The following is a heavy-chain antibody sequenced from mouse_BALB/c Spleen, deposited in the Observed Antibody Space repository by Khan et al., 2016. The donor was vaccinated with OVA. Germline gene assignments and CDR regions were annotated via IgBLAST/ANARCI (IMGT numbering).Heavy chain of an antibody. Sequence: EVQLQESGPELMKPGASVKISCKASGYSFTSYYLHWVMQGHGESLEWIGYVDPFSGGTTYNQKFRGKATLTVDKSSSTAYMHLSNMTSEDSAVYYCTRHGYVAWFTYWGQGTLVTVSA. J-gene: IGHJ3*01. CDR2: VDPFSGGT. CDR1: GYSFTSYY. D-gene: IGHD2-2*01. V-gene: IGHV1S135*01. CDR3: TRHGYVAWFTY.